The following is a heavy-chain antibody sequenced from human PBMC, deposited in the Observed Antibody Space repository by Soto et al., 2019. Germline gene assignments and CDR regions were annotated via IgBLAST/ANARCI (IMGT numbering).Heavy chain of an antibody. CDR3: AMAKPPLYNWIHP. D-gene: IGHD3-16*02. Sequence: PSETLSLTCTVSGGSINDYYWSWIRQPPGKGLEWIGQIFYTGSTNYNPSLKSRVAISVDRSKNQFSLRLRSVTAADTAVYYCAMAKPPLYNWIHPPGQGTLVTVSS. CDR2: IFYTGST. J-gene: IGHJ5*02. CDR1: GGSINDYY. V-gene: IGHV4-59*08.